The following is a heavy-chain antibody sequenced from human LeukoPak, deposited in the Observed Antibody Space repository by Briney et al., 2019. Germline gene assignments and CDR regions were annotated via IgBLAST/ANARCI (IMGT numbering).Heavy chain of an antibody. Sequence: GGSLRLSCAASGFTFSSYWMSWVRQAPGKGLEWVAIIKQDGSEKYYVDSVKGRFTISRDNAKNSLYLQMNSLRAEDTAVYYCARDLVEYSSSAGDYWGQGTLVTVSS. V-gene: IGHV3-7*01. CDR3: ARDLVEYSSSAGDY. CDR1: GFTFSSYW. J-gene: IGHJ4*02. CDR2: IKQDGSEK. D-gene: IGHD6-6*01.